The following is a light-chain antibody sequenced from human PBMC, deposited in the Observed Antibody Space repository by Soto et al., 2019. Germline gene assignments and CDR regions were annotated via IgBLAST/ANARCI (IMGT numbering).Light chain of an antibody. J-gene: IGLJ2*01. CDR2: EGS. Sequence: QSVLTQPASVSGSPGQSITISCTGTSSDVGSYNLVSWYQQHPGKAPKLMIYEGSKPPSGVSNRFSGSKSGNTASLTISGLQAEDEADYYCCSYAGRWVFGGGTKLTVL. CDR3: CSYAGRWV. V-gene: IGLV2-23*01. CDR1: SSDVGSYNL.